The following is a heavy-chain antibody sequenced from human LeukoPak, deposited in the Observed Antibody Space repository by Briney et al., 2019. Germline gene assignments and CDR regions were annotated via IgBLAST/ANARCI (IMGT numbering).Heavy chain of an antibody. Sequence: KASETLSLTCAVYGGSFSGYYWSWIRQSPGKGLEWIGEIYHTGSTKYNPSLKSRVTISVDTSKNQFSLKLSSVTAADTAVYYCAIDEWPFDYWGQGTLVTVSS. CDR3: AIDEWPFDY. J-gene: IGHJ4*02. V-gene: IGHV4-34*01. CDR2: IYHTGST. D-gene: IGHD3-3*01. CDR1: GGSFSGYY.